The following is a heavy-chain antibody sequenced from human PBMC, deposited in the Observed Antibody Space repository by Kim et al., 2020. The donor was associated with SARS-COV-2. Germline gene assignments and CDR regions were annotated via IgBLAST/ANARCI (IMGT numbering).Heavy chain of an antibody. J-gene: IGHJ6*02. CDR3: ARRSSRSYGDYVEDYYYYGMDV. D-gene: IGHD4-17*01. CDR2: ISSSSSYT. V-gene: IGHV3-11*03. Sequence: GGSLRLSCAASGFTFSDYYMSWIRQAPGKGLEWVSYISSSSSYTNYADSVKGRFTISRDNAKNSLYLQMNSLRAEDTAVYYCARRSSRSYGDYVEDYYYYGMDVWGQGTTVTVSS. CDR1: GFTFSDYY.